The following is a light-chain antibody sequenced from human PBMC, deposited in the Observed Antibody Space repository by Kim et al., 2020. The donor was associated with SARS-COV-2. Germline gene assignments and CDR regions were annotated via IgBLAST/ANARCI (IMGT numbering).Light chain of an antibody. J-gene: IGKJ1*01. CDR1: QSVNTH. CDR2: GAS. V-gene: IGKV3-20*01. CDR3: QQHGSSPWT. Sequence: EIVLTQSPGTLSLSPGERATLSCRASQSVNTHLVWYQQKPGQAPRLLIYGASSRATGIPDRFSGSGSGTDFTLTISRLEPEDFAVYYCQQHGSSPWTFGQGTKVGIK.